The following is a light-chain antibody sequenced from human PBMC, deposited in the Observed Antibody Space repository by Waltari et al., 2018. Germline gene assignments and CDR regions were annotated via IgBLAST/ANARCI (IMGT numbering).Light chain of an antibody. J-gene: IGLJ1*01. CDR1: NSDVGAYNY. Sequence: QSVLTQPPSATGSPGQSVTLSCTGTNSDVGAYNYVSWYQQHPGKVPKLLIYEVTKRPSGVPERFSGSKSGNTASLTVSGLQADDEADYYCSSYAHNNHFVFGTGTKVTVL. V-gene: IGLV2-8*01. CDR3: SSYAHNNHFV. CDR2: EVT.